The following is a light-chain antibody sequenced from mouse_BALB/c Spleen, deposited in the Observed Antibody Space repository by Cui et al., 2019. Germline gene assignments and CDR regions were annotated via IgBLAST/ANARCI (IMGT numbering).Light chain of an antibody. CDR3: FQSNYLPLT. CDR2: LVS. J-gene: IGKJ4*01. V-gene: IGKV1-99*01. Sequence: DVVLTQTPLSLPANIGDQAFIPCKSTKSLLNSDGFPYLDWYLQKPGQSPQLLIYLVSNRFSGVPDRFSGSGSGTDFTLKISRVEAEDLGVYYCFQSNYLPLTFGSGTKLEIK. CDR1: KSLLNSDGFPY.